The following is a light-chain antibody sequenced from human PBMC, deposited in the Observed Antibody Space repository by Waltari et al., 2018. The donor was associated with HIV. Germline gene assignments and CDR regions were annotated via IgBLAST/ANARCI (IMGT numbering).Light chain of an antibody. CDR3: QQYHSLPRT. CDR1: QTVSSVY. J-gene: IGKJ1*01. CDR2: GAS. Sequence: EVVLTQSPGTLSLSLGERATLSCRASQTVSSVYLAWYQQRPGQAPRLLIYGASSRATGIPDRFSGSGSGTDFTLTISRLEPEDFAMYYCQQYHSLPRTFGQGTKV. V-gene: IGKV3-20*01.